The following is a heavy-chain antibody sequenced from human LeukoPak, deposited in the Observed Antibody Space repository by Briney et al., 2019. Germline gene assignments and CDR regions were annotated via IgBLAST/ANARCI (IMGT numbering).Heavy chain of an antibody. J-gene: IGHJ5*02. CDR1: GGSIRSYY. V-gene: IGHV4-59*01. CDR2: IYDSGST. Sequence: PSETLSLTCTVSGGSIRSYYWNWIRQPPGKGLEWIGYIYDSGSTNYNPSLKSRVTISVDMSKNQFSLKVSSVTAADTAVYYRARDYAGSSSWNWFDPWGQGTLVTVSS. D-gene: IGHD6-13*01. CDR3: ARDYAGSSSWNWFDP.